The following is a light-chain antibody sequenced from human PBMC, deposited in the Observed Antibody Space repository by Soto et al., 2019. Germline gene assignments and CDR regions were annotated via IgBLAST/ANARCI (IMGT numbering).Light chain of an antibody. J-gene: IGKJ4*01. CDR1: QSLQHSSRYNY. CDR3: MQALQTPLT. V-gene: IGKV2-28*01. CDR2: LGS. Sequence: DIVMTQSPLSLPVTPGEPASISCRSSQSLQHSSRYNYLDWYLQKPGQSPQLLIYLGSNRASGVPDRFSGSGSGTDFTLKISRVEAEDVGVYYCMQALQTPLTFGGGTKVDIK.